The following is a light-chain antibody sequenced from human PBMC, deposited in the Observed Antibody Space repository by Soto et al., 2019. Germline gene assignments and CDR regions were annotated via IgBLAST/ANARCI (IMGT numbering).Light chain of an antibody. V-gene: IGLV2-14*01. CDR2: DVS. J-gene: IGLJ2*01. Sequence: QSALTQPASVSGSPGQSITISCTGTTSEVGGYNYFTWYQQPPGKAPKPMIFDVSNRPSGVSNRFSGSKSGNTASLTISGLQAEDEGDYYCSSFTSSSTVVFGGGTQLTLL. CDR3: SSFTSSSTVV. CDR1: TSEVGGYNY.